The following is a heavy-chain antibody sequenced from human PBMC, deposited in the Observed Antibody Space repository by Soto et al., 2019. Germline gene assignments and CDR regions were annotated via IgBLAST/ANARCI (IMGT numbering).Heavy chain of an antibody. CDR3: LYSSSSGFSFDY. CDR2: MNPNSGNT. J-gene: IGHJ4*02. Sequence: ASVKVSCKASGYTFTSYEINWVRQATGQGLEWMGWMNPNSGNTGYAQKFQGRVTMTRNTSISTAYMELSSLRSEDTAVYYCLYSSSSGFSFDYWGQGTLVTVSS. V-gene: IGHV1-8*01. D-gene: IGHD6-6*01. CDR1: GYTFTSYE.